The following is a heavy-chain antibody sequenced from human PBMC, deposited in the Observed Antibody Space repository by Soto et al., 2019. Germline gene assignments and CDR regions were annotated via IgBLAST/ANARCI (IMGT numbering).Heavy chain of an antibody. V-gene: IGHV3-23*01. CDR3: AKDLKRLEPGLTDY. CDR1: GFTFSSYS. Sequence: GSLRFSCAASGFTFSSYSMNWVRQAPGKGLEWVSAISGSGGSTYYADSVKGRFTISRDNSKNTLYLQMNSLRAEDTAVYYCAKDLKRLEPGLTDYWGQGTLVTVSS. J-gene: IGHJ4*02. D-gene: IGHD1-1*01. CDR2: ISGSGGST.